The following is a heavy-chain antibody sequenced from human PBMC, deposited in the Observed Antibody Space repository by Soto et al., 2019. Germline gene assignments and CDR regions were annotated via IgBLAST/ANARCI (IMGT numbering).Heavy chain of an antibody. CDR1: GVSIISGSISSYY. Sequence: SETLSLTCTVSGVSIISGSISSYYWSWIRQPPGKGLEWIGYIYYTGSTNYNPSLKRRVTISVDTAKNQFSLKLSSVTAADTAVYYCARSKDNSNYYPVFDYWGQGTLVTVSS. CDR3: ARSKDNSNYYPVFDY. D-gene: IGHD4-4*01. J-gene: IGHJ4*02. V-gene: IGHV4-59*08. CDR2: IYYTGST.